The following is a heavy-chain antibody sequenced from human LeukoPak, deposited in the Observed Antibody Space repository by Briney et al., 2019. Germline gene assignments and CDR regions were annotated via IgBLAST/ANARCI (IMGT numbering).Heavy chain of an antibody. CDR2: IYYSGGT. J-gene: IGHJ4*02. CDR3: ARVGGREDYFDY. V-gene: IGHV4-59*11. Sequence: SETLSLTCTVSGGSISSHYWSWIRQPPGKGLEWIGYIYYSGGTNYNPSLKSRVTISVDTSKNQFSLKLSSVTAADAAVYYCARVGGREDYFDYWGQGTPVTVSS. CDR1: GGSISSHY. D-gene: IGHD2-15*01.